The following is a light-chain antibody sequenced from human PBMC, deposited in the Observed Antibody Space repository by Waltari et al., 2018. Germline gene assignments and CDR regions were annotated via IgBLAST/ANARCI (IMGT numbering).Light chain of an antibody. CDR3: QQSYSTPFT. Sequence: DIQMTQSPSSLSASVGDRVTITFRASQSISNYLNWYQQNPGKAPKLLIYAASSLQSGVLSRFGGNGSGTDFTLTISSLQPEDFATYYCQQSYSTPFTFGPGTKVDIK. V-gene: IGKV1-39*01. CDR2: AAS. CDR1: QSISNY. J-gene: IGKJ3*01.